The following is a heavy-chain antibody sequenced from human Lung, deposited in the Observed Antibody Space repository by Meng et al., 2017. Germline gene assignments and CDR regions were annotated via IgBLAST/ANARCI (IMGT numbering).Heavy chain of an antibody. Sequence: VVLRQGAEGRLVPPETLLLPCFASGGSFSNYDWRWFRKHPGEGLQWIVEINQSGSTNNTPYLESRATRSVDTSQNNLSQKLSSVTDADSAVYYGARGPTTMAHDFDYWGQGTLVTVSS. CDR2: INQSGST. CDR1: GGSFSNYD. J-gene: IGHJ4*02. D-gene: IGHD1-26*01. CDR3: ARGPTTMAHDFDY. V-gene: IGHV4-34*04.